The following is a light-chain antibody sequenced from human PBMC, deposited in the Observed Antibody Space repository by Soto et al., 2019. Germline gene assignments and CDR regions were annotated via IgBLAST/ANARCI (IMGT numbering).Light chain of an antibody. J-gene: IGKJ1*01. CDR3: LQVSSVPLT. CDR2: AAS. Sequence: DIQMTQSPSSLSAVVGDRVTITCRASRGIGDRLAWFQQKPGKAPQFLIQAASNLQSGVPSRFSGSGSGTEFILSINSLQPEDIATYYCLQVSSVPLTFVQGTKVEIK. V-gene: IGKV1-12*01. CDR1: RGIGDR.